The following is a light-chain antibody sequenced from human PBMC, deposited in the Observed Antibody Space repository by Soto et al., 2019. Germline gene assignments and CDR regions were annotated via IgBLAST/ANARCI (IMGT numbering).Light chain of an antibody. CDR3: QHYGASPWT. J-gene: IGKJ1*01. CDR1: QYINTR. CDR2: QTS. V-gene: IGKV3D-11*03. Sequence: EIVLTQSPATLSSFPGDRVTLSCRASQYINTRLAWYQHRPGQAPRLLIYQTSIRAAGIPARFSASGTGTDFTLTISDVQPEDFAVYYCQHYGASPWTFGQGTKVDIK.